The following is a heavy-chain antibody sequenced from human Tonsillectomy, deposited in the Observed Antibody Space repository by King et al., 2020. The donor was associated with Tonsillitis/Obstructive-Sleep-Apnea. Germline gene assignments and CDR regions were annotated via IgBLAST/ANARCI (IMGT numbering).Heavy chain of an antibody. V-gene: IGHV4-34*01. J-gene: IGHJ4*02. D-gene: IGHD4-17*01. CDR2: INHSGST. Sequence: VQLQQWGAGLLKPSETLSLTCAVYGGSFSGYYWNWIRQPPGKGLEWIGEINHSGSTNYKPSLKSRVSISVDTSKNQFSLKLSSVTAADTAVYYCARGSVGGDYVLDNWGQGTLLTVSS. CDR1: GGSFSGYY. CDR3: ARGSVGGDYVLDN.